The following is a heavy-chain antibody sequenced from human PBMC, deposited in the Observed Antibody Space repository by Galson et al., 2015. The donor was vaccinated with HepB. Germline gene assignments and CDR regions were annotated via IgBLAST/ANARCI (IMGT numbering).Heavy chain of an antibody. CDR2: ISAYNGNT. CDR1: GYTFTSYG. V-gene: IGHV1-18*04. Sequence: SVKVSCKASGYTFTSYGISWVRQAPGQGLEWMGWISAYNGNTNYAQKLQGRVTMTTDTSTSTAYMELRSLRSDDTAVYYCAREAESLSPTNAFDIWGQGTMVTVSP. D-gene: IGHD5-24*01. CDR3: AREAESLSPTNAFDI. J-gene: IGHJ3*02.